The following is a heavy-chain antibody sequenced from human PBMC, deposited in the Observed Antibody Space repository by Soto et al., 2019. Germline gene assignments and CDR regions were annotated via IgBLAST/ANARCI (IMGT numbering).Heavy chain of an antibody. Sequence: QVQLQESGPGLVKPSQTLSLTCTVSGGSISSADYYWSWIRQPPGKGLEWIGYIYYTGSTYYNPSLKSRVTISIDTSKNQFSLKLSSVTAADTAVYYCARGAAIFGIITSPVWYYYGMDVWGQGATVSVSS. V-gene: IGHV4-30-4*01. D-gene: IGHD3-3*01. CDR2: IYYTGST. J-gene: IGHJ6*02. CDR1: GGSISSADYY. CDR3: ARGAAIFGIITSPVWYYYGMDV.